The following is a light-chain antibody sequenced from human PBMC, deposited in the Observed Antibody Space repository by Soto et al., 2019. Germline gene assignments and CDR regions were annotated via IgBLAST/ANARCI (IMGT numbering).Light chain of an antibody. CDR1: QSVSSY. CDR3: QQRSNWPLT. CDR2: DAS. J-gene: IGKJ3*01. Sequence: EIVLTQSPATLSLSPGERATLSCRAGQSVSSYLAWYQQKPGQAPRLLIYDASNRATGIPARFSGSGSGTDFTLTVSSLEPEDFAVYYCQQRSNWPLTF. V-gene: IGKV3-11*01.